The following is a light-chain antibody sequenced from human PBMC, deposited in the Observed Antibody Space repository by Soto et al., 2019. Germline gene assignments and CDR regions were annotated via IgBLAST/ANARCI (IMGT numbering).Light chain of an antibody. CDR1: QNISNY. J-gene: IGKJ1*01. CDR2: DAS. Sequence: DIQMTQSPSSLSASVGDRVTITCQASQNISNYLNWYQQKPAKAPKLLIYDASNLETGVPSRFSGSGSGTDFTFTISSLQPEDIATYYCQKYDNLPWTFGQGTKVEIK. CDR3: QKYDNLPWT. V-gene: IGKV1-33*01.